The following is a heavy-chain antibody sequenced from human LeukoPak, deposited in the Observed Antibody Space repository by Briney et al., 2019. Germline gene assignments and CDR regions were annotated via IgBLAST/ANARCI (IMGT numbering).Heavy chain of an antibody. J-gene: IGHJ4*02. D-gene: IGHD6-6*01. CDR3: ASGAAARGDY. CDR1: GGSFSGYY. CDR2: INHSGST. V-gene: IGHV4-34*01. Sequence: SETLSLTCAVYGGSFSGYYWSWIRQPPGKWLEWIGEINHSGSTNYNPSLKSRVTISVDTSKNQFSLKLSSVTAVDTAVYCCASGAAARGDYWGQGTLVTVSS.